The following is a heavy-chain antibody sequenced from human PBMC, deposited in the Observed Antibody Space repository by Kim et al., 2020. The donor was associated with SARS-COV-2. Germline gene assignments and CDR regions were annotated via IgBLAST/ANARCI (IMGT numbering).Heavy chain of an antibody. J-gene: IGHJ5*02. CDR3: AKDLRNYYGSGSYYSS. CDR2: ISWNSGSI. CDR1: GFTFGDYA. D-gene: IGHD3-10*01. V-gene: IGHV3-9*01. Sequence: GGSLRLSCAASGFTFGDYAMHWVRQAPGKGLEWVSGISWNSGSIGYADSVKGRFTISRDNAKNSLYLQMNSLRAEDTALYYCAKDLRNYYGSGSYYSSWGQGTLVTVSS.